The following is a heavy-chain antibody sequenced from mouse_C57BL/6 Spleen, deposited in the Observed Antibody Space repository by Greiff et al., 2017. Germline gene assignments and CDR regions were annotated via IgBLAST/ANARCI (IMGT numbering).Heavy chain of an antibody. CDR2: ISSGGSYT. Sequence: EVKLVESGGDLVMPGGSLKLSCAASGFTFSSYGMSWVRQTPDNRLEWVATISSGGSYTYYPDSVKGRFTISKDNAKNTLYLQMSSLKSDDTAVYYCARHEGLTGTYWFAYWGQGTLVTVSA. CDR1: GFTFSSYG. CDR3: ARHEGLTGTYWFAY. J-gene: IGHJ3*01. V-gene: IGHV5-6*01. D-gene: IGHD4-1*01.